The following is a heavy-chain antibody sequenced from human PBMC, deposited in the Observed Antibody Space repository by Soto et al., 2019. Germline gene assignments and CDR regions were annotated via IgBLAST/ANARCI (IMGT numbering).Heavy chain of an antibody. Sequence: PGGSLRLSFAASGFTFRNYAIHWVRQAPGKGLEWVAVISRDGSHKYYLDSVKGRFTISRDNSKDTVNLLMNSLRDDDSAMYYCARSRNSAVADSFDFWGQGTLVTVSS. D-gene: IGHD1-26*01. V-gene: IGHV3-30*04. CDR3: ARSRNSAVADSFDF. J-gene: IGHJ4*02. CDR1: GFTFRNYA. CDR2: ISRDGSHK.